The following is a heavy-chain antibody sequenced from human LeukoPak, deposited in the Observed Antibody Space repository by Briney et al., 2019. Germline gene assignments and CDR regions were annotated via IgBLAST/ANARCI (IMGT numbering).Heavy chain of an antibody. Sequence: PGGSLRLSCTTSGFTFGDYAMSWVRQAPGKGLEWVGFIRSKAYGGTTEYAASVKGRFTISRDDSKSIAYLQMNSLKTEDTAVYYCSSEWELLYWGQGTLVTVSS. J-gene: IGHJ4*02. D-gene: IGHD1-26*01. CDR3: SSEWELLY. V-gene: IGHV3-49*04. CDR2: IRSKAYGGTT. CDR1: GFTFGDYA.